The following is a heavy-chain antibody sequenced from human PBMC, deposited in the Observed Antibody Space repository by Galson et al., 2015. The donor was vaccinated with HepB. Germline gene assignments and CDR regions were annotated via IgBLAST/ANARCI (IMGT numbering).Heavy chain of an antibody. J-gene: IGHJ4*01. CDR1: GFSFSDYW. Sequence: SLRLSCAASGFSFSDYWMTWVRQAPGKGLEWVANIKQDGSENYYVDSVKGRFTTSRDNAKNSLYLQMSSLRVEDTAVYYCATYNMIRGGSFDHWGHGTLVTVSS. D-gene: IGHD3-16*01. CDR3: ATYNMIRGGSFDH. CDR2: IKQDGSEN. V-gene: IGHV3-7*03.